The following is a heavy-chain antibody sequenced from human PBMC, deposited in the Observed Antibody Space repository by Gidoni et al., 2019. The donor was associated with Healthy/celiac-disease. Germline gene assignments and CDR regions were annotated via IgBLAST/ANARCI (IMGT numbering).Heavy chain of an antibody. D-gene: IGHD3-9*01. CDR2: ISYDGSNK. CDR1: GFTFSSYA. CDR3: ARGEYDILTGSHWFDP. Sequence: QVQLVESGGGVVQPGRSLRLSCAASGFTFSSYAMQWVRQAPGKGLEWVAVISYDGSNKYYADSVKGRFTISRDNSKNTLYLQMNSLRAEDTAVYYCARGEYDILTGSHWFDPWGQGTLVTVSS. V-gene: IGHV3-30-3*01. J-gene: IGHJ5*02.